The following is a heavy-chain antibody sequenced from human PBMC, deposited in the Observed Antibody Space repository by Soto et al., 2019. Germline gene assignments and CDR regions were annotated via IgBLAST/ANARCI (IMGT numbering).Heavy chain of an antibody. V-gene: IGHV6-1*01. CDR2: TYYRSKWFN. D-gene: IGHD6-6*01. CDR1: GAVASSNSAA. J-gene: IGHJ5*02. Sequence: SPSVSLACVISGAVASSNSAAWTSIRQSPSRGLEWLGRTYYRSKWFNDYAISVRNRITINPDTSKNQFSLRLNSVPPADTAVYSRARGIAAVRVDWFAPWGQEPLVTASS. CDR3: ARGIAAVRVDWFAP.